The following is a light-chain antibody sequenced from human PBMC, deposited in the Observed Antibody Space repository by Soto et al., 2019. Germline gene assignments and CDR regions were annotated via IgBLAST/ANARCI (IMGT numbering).Light chain of an antibody. V-gene: IGLV2-23*01. Sequence: QSVLTQPASVSGSPGQSITISCTGTRSDVGSYNLVSWYQQHPGKAPKVMIYEDIKRPSGVSNRFSGSKSDNTASLTISGLQADDEAEYYCCSYADRSTYVFGTGTKVTVL. CDR1: RSDVGSYNL. J-gene: IGLJ1*01. CDR2: EDI. CDR3: CSYADRSTYV.